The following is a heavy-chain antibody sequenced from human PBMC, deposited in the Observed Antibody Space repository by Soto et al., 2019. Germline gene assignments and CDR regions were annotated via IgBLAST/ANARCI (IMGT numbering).Heavy chain of an antibody. J-gene: IGHJ4*02. V-gene: IGHV4-59*01. D-gene: IGHD2-2*01. CDR2: IYYSGST. CDR1: GGSISSYY. CDR3: ARADVRVAMPSGY. Sequence: QVQLQESGPGLVKPSEPLSLTCTDSGGSISSYYWSWIRQPPGKGLEWIGYIYYSGSTNYNPLLKSRDSISLDTSKNQFTLKLSSVAAADTPVYYCARADVRVAMPSGYWGQGALVTVSS.